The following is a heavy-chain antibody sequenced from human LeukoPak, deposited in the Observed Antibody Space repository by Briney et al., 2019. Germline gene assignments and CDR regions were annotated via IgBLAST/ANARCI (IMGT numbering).Heavy chain of an antibody. V-gene: IGHV4-38-2*02. CDR3: ARVDLFLGLTAYFDY. Sequence: PSQTLSLTCTVSGGSISSGYYWGWIRQPPGKGLEWIGSIYHSGSTYYNPSLKSRVTISVDTSKNQFSLKLSSVTAADTAVYYCARVDLFLGLTAYFDYWGQGTLVTVSS. CDR2: IYHSGST. D-gene: IGHD3-16*01. J-gene: IGHJ4*02. CDR1: GGSISSGYY.